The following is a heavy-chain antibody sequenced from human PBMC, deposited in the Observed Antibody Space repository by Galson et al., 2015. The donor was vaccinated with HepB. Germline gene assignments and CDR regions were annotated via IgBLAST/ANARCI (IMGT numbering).Heavy chain of an antibody. CDR3: ATNYDYVWGSPKGY. Sequence: SLRLSCAASEFTFSSYGMHWVRQAPGKGLEWVAVIWYDGSNKYYADSVKGRFTISRDNSKNTLYLQMNSLRAEDTAVYYCATNYDYVWGSPKGYWGQGTLVTVSS. D-gene: IGHD3-16*01. J-gene: IGHJ4*02. CDR2: IWYDGSNK. CDR1: EFTFSSYG. V-gene: IGHV3-33*01.